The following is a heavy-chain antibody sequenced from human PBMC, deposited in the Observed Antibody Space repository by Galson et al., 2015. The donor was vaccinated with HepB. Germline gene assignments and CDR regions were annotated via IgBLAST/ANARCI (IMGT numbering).Heavy chain of an antibody. J-gene: IGHJ5*02. V-gene: IGHV1-18*01. CDR3: ARDRGGVAARPGWFDP. CDR2: ISAYNGNT. CDR1: GYTFTSYG. D-gene: IGHD6-6*01. Sequence: SVKVSCKASGYTFTSYGISWVRQAPGQGLEWMGWISAYNGNTNYAQKLQGRVTMTTDTSTSTAYMELRSLRSDDTAVYYCARDRGGVAARPGWFDPWGQGTLVTVSS.